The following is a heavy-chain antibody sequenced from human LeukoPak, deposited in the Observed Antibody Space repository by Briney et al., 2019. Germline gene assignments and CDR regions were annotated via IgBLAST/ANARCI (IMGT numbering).Heavy chain of an antibody. CDR1: GFTFSSYA. D-gene: IGHD6-13*01. CDR2: ISGSGGST. Sequence: GGSLRLSCAASGFTFSSYAMSWVRQAPGKGLEWVSAISGSGGSTYYADSVKGRFTISKDNSKNTLYLQMNSLRAEDTAIYYCAKDANTLSSSWYSWNYWGQGTLVTVSS. CDR3: AKDANTLSSSWYSWNY. J-gene: IGHJ4*02. V-gene: IGHV3-23*01.